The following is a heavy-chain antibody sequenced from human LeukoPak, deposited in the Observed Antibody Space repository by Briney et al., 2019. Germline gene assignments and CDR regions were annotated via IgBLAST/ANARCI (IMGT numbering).Heavy chain of an antibody. J-gene: IGHJ5*02. V-gene: IGHV4-31*03. CDR2: VFYSGSA. CDR3: ARKLAGGRWFDP. CDR1: GGSINSGGYY. Sequence: SETLSLTCTVSGGSINSGGYYWSCIRQHPGQGLEWIGYVFYSGSAYYNPSLKSRVTISIDTSKNQFSLKLSSVTAADTAVYYCARKLAGGRWFDPWGQGTLVTVSS.